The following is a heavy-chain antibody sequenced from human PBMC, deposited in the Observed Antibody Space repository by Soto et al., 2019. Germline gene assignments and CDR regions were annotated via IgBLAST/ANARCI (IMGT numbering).Heavy chain of an antibody. D-gene: IGHD3-9*01. Sequence: PSETLSLTCTVSGGSISSGGYYWSWIRQHPGKGLEWIGYIYYSGSTYYNPSLKSRVTISVDTSKNQFSLKLSSVTAADTAVYYCARDSAYDILTGYLEAWFDLWGQGTLVTVSS. CDR1: GGSISSGGYY. J-gene: IGHJ5*02. CDR2: IYYSGST. V-gene: IGHV4-31*03. CDR3: ARDSAYDILTGYLEAWFDL.